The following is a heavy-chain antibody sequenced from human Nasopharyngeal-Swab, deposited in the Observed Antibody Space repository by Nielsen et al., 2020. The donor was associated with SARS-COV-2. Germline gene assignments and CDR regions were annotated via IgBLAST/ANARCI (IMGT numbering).Heavy chain of an antibody. CDR2: VSGDVGHTT. Sequence: GGSLRLSCAASGFTFSAHAMIWVRQAAGKGLEWVSAVSGDVGHTTYYADSVKGRFTISRDNSKNTLYLQMNGLRAEDAAIYYCARDGRIGYGVYLDYWGQGTPVTVSS. V-gene: IGHV3-23*01. D-gene: IGHD5-12*01. CDR1: GFTFSAHA. J-gene: IGHJ4*02. CDR3: ARDGRIGYGVYLDY.